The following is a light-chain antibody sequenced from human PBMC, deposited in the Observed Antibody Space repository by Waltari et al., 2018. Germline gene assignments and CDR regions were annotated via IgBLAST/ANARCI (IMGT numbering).Light chain of an antibody. J-gene: IGKJ2*02. CDR2: AAS. CDR1: HNIGTF. V-gene: IGKV1-39*01. CDR3: QQTYSALCCT. Sequence: DIQMTQSPVSLSASVGDTVTITCRASHNIGTFLSWYQQRPAKAPTVLIYAASTLQRGFPSRFSGSGSGTDFTLTIFSLQPEDFATYFCQQTYSALCCTFGQGTKLEIK.